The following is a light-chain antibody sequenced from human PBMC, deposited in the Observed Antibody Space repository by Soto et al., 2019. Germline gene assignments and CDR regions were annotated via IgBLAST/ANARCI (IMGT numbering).Light chain of an antibody. J-gene: IGKJ1*01. Sequence: EIVLTQSPSTLSXSPGERATLSCRASQSVSSSYLAWYQQKPGQAPRLLIYGASSRATGIPDRFSGSGSGTDFTLTISRLEPEDFAVYYCQQYGSSPPKTFGQGTKVDIK. V-gene: IGKV3-20*01. CDR3: QQYGSSPPKT. CDR1: QSVSSSY. CDR2: GAS.